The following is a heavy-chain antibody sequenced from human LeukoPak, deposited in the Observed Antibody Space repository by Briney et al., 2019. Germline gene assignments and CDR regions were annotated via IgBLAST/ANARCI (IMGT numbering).Heavy chain of an antibody. CDR1: GFTFSSYG. D-gene: IGHD3-10*01. Sequence: PGGSLRLSCAASGFTFSSYGMSWVRQAPGKGLEWVSAISGSGGSTYYADSVKGRFTISRDNSKNTLYLQMNSLRAEDTAVYYCAKDSGWFGELLYYFDYWGQGTLVTVSS. V-gene: IGHV3-23*01. CDR3: AKDSGWFGELLYYFDY. CDR2: ISGSGGST. J-gene: IGHJ4*02.